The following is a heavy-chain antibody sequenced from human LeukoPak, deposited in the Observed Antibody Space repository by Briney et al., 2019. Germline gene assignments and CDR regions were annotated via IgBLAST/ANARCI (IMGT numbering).Heavy chain of an antibody. CDR3: AKWPEYYYGSGSYYYAPDAFDI. D-gene: IGHD3-10*01. CDR2: ISGSGGST. CDR1: GFTFSSYA. J-gene: IGHJ3*02. V-gene: IGHV3-23*01. Sequence: PGGSLRLSCAASGFTFSSYAMSWVGQAPGKGLEWVSSISGSGGSTYYADSVKGRFTISRDNSKNTLYLQMNSLRAEDTAVYYCAKWPEYYYGSGSYYYAPDAFDIWGQGTMVTVSS.